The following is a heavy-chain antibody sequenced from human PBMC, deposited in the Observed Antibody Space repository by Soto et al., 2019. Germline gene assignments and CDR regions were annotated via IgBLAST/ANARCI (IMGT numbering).Heavy chain of an antibody. CDR1: ASSLAGYY. CDR3: GRDGTKKLRDWVDP. D-gene: IGHD3-3*01. J-gene: IGHJ5*02. Sequence: SATLSLTCNVSASSLAGYYWSWIRQPPGKGLEWIGRIYATGTTDYNPSLKSRLTMSVDVSKKQFSLTPRSVAAADTAMEDCGRDGTKKLRDWVDPWGQG. CDR2: IYATGTT. V-gene: IGHV4-4*07.